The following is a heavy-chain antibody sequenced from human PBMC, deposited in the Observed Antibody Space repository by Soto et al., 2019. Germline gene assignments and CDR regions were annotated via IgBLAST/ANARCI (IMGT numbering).Heavy chain of an antibody. J-gene: IGHJ4*02. CDR3: ATSSSYYFIDDY. CDR1: GYTFTSYA. D-gene: IGHD3-22*01. CDR2: INAGNGNT. Sequence: QVQLVQSGAEEKKPGASVKVSCKASGYTFTSYAMHWVRQAPGQRLEWMGWINAGNGNTKYSQEFQGRVTITRDTSASTAYMELNSLRSEDTAVYYCATSSSYYFIDDYWGQGTLVTVSS. V-gene: IGHV1-3*05.